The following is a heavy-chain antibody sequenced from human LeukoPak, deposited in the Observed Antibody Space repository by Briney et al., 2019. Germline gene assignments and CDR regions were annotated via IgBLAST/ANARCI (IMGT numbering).Heavy chain of an antibody. J-gene: IGHJ1*01. D-gene: IGHD6-6*01. CDR2: IKGDGSST. Sequence: GGSLRLSCVASAFTFNNYWIHWVRQAPGKGLVWVSRIKGDGSSTNYADSVRGRFTISRDNAKNTVYLQMNSLRTEDTAVYYCANEYSSSSGRSFQHWGQGTLVTVSS. V-gene: IGHV3-74*01. CDR3: ANEYSSSSGRSFQH. CDR1: AFTFNNYW.